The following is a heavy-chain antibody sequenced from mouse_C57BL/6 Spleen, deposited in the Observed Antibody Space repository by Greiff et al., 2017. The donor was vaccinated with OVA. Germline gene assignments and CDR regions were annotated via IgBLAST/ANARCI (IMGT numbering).Heavy chain of an antibody. CDR1: GFTFTDYY. CDR3: ARYRGSNYLYYCDY. J-gene: IGHJ2*01. V-gene: IGHV7-3*01. D-gene: IGHD2-5*01. CDR2: IRNKANGYTT. Sequence: EVKLVESGGGLVQPGGSLSLSCAASGFTFTDYYMSWVRQPPGQALEWLGFIRNKANGYTTEYSASVKGRFTISRDNSQSILYLQMNALRAEDSATYYCARYRGSNYLYYCDYWGQGTTLTVSS.